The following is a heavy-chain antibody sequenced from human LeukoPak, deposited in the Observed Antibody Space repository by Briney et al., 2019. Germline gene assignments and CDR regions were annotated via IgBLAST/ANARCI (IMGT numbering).Heavy chain of an antibody. V-gene: IGHV4-34*01. D-gene: IGHD6-13*01. CDR2: INHSGST. J-gene: IGHJ4*02. Sequence: PSGTPSPPRAVFGGSFSGLYWSWVRPPPREGPGWIGEINHSGSTNYNPSLKSRVTISVDTSKNQFSLKLSSVTAADTAVYYCAIWGSIAAAEDYWGQGTLVTVSS. CDR1: GGSFSGLY. CDR3: AIWGSIAAAEDY.